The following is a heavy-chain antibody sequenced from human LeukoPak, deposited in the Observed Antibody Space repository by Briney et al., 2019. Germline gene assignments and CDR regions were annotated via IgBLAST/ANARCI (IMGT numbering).Heavy chain of an antibody. Sequence: PSETLSLTCTVSGGSISSGGYYWSWIRQHPGKGLEWIGYIYYSGNTYYTPSLKSRVTMSADTSKNQFSLNLSSVTAADTAVYYCARRLPSIAALDYWGQGILVTVSS. CDR1: GGSISSGGYY. D-gene: IGHD2-15*01. J-gene: IGHJ4*02. CDR3: ARRLPSIAALDY. V-gene: IGHV4-31*03. CDR2: IYYSGNT.